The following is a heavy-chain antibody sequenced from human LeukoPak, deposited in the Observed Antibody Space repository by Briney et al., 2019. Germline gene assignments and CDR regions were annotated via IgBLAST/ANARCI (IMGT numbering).Heavy chain of an antibody. Sequence: SETLSLTCTVSGGSISSDSYYWSWIRQPPGKGLEWIGYIYHSGSTYYNPSLKSRVTISVDRSKNQFSLKLSSVTAADTAVYYCARGGITSIHFDYWGQGTLVTVSS. J-gene: IGHJ4*02. CDR3: ARGGITSIHFDY. V-gene: IGHV4-30-2*01. D-gene: IGHD3-10*01. CDR1: GGSISSDSYY. CDR2: IYHSGST.